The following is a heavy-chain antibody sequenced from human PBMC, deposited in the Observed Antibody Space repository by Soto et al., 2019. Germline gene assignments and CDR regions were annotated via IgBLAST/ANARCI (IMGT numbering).Heavy chain of an antibody. Sequence: GGSLRLSCAASGITVSGNYMAWVRQAPGKGLEWVSLIYSGGSTFYTDSVRGRFIISRDNSKNTLYLQMNSLRAEDTAMYYCARDRRYYDFWSGYSYPYYYYYYGMDVWGQGTTVTVSS. D-gene: IGHD3-3*01. J-gene: IGHJ6*02. CDR2: IYSGGST. CDR3: ARDRRYYDFWSGYSYPYYYYYYGMDV. V-gene: IGHV3-53*01. CDR1: GITVSGNY.